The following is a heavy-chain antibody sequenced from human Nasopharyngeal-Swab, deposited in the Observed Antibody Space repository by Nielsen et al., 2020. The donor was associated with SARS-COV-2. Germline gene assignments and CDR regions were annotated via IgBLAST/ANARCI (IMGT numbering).Heavy chain of an antibody. CDR1: GFTFSSYG. V-gene: IGHV3-30*18. J-gene: IGHJ5*02. Sequence: GESLRLSCAASGFTFSSYGMHWVRQAPGKGLEWVAVISYDGSNKYYADSVKGRFTISRDNSKNTLYLQMNSLRAEDTAVYYCAKATVEMATIEEFDPWGQGTLVTVSS. D-gene: IGHD5-24*01. CDR2: ISYDGSNK. CDR3: AKATVEMATIEEFDP.